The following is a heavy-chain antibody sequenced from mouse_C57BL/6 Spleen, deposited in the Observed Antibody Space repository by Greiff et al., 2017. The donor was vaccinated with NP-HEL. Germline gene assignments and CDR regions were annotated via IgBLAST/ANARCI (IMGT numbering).Heavy chain of an antibody. Sequence: EVQLVESGGGLVQPGGSLSLSCAASGFTFTDYYMSWVRQPPGKALEWLGFIRNKANGYTTEYSASVKGRFTISRDNSQSILYLQMNALRAEDSATCYCARYDDDYYGGAWFAYWGQGTLVTVSA. CDR2: IRNKANGYTT. V-gene: IGHV7-3*01. D-gene: IGHD1-1*01. CDR1: GFTFTDYY. J-gene: IGHJ3*01. CDR3: ARYDDDYYGGAWFAY.